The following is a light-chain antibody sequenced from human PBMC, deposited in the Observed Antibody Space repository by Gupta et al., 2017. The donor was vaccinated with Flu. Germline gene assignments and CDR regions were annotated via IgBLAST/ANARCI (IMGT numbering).Light chain of an antibody. CDR1: QSISSW. V-gene: IGKV1-5*03. CDR2: KAS. Sequence: GDRVTITCRASQSISSWLAWYQQKPGKAPKLLIYKASSLESGVPSRFSGSGSGTEFTLTISSLQPDDFATYYCQQYNSYSGTFGQGTKLEIK. CDR3: QQYNSYSGT. J-gene: IGKJ2*01.